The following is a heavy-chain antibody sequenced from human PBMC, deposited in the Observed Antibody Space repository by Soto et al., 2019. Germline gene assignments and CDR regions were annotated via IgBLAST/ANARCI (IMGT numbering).Heavy chain of an antibody. D-gene: IGHD2-21*01. V-gene: IGHV4-31*03. CDR2: IYYSGST. Sequence: QVQLQESGPGLVKPSQTLSLTCIVSGGSISSGGYYWSWIRQHPGKGLEWIGYIYYSGSTYYNPSLKSRVTISVDTSKNQFSLKLSSVTAADTAVYYCARESVNSHSSHAFDIWGQGTMVTVSS. J-gene: IGHJ3*02. CDR1: GGSISSGGYY. CDR3: ARESVNSHSSHAFDI.